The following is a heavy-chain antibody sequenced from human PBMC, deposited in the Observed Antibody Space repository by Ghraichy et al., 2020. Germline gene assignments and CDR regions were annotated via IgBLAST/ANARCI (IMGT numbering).Heavy chain of an antibody. D-gene: IGHD2-2*01. CDR2: IWYDGSNK. Sequence: GGSLRLSCAASGFTFSSYGMHWVRQAPGKGLEWVAVIWYDGSNKYYADSVKGRFTISRDNSKNTLYLQMNSLRAEDTAVYYCARDHLGVVVPAAMFRDAFDIWGQGTMVTVSS. V-gene: IGHV3-33*01. CDR1: GFTFSSYG. CDR3: ARDHLGVVVPAAMFRDAFDI. J-gene: IGHJ3*02.